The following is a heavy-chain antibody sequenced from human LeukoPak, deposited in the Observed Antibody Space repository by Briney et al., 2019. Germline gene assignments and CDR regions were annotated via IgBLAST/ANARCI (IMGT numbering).Heavy chain of an antibody. CDR1: GGSLSSSSYY. Sequence: PSETLSLTCTVSGGSLSSSSYYWGWIRQPPGKGLEWIGSIYYSGSTYYNPSLKSRVTISVDTSKNQFSLKLSSVTAADTAVYYCARYFGVVIKGAFDIWGQGTMVTVSS. CDR2: IYYSGST. CDR3: ARYFGVVIKGAFDI. J-gene: IGHJ3*02. V-gene: IGHV4-39*07. D-gene: IGHD3-3*01.